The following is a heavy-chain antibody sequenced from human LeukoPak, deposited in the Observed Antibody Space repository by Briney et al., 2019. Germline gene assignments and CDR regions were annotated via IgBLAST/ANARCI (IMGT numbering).Heavy chain of an antibody. J-gene: IGHJ4*02. CDR2: VNPNSGHT. Sequence: ASVKVSCKASGYTFTSYDINWVRQATGQGLEWMGWVNPNSGHTGYAQKFQGRVTMTRNTSISTAYMDLSSLRSEDTAVYYCARGAPGSYCSGGSCPYFDYWGQGTPVSVSS. CDR1: GYTFTSYD. V-gene: IGHV1-8*01. D-gene: IGHD2-15*01. CDR3: ARGAPGSYCSGGSCPYFDY.